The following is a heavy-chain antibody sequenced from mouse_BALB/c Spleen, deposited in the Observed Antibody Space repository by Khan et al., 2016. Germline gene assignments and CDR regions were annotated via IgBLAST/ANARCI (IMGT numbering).Heavy chain of an antibody. Sequence: VQLKQSGPELVKPGASVKVSCKASDYAFTSYNMYWVKQSHGKSLEWIGYIDPYNGGPNYNQKFKGKAILTVDKSSSTAYMHINRLKSEDSAVYYCAREGIRRVVAKGLDYWGQGTTLTVSS. CDR1: DYAFTSYN. J-gene: IGHJ2*01. V-gene: IGHV1S135*01. CDR3: AREGIRRVVAKGLDY. CDR2: IDPYNGGP. D-gene: IGHD1-1*01.